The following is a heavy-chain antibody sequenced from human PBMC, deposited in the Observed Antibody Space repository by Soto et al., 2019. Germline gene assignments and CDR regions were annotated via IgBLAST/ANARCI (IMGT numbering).Heavy chain of an antibody. V-gene: IGHV4-39*01. CDR2: MYYSGST. J-gene: IGHJ5*02. D-gene: IGHD2-2*02. Sequence: SETLSLTCTVSGGSISRSTYYWGWIRQPPGKGLEWIGSMYYSGSTYYRPSRKSRVTISVDTSKNQFSLKLSSVTAADTAVYYCARQVPAAIRLGWFDPWGQGTLVTVSS. CDR3: ARQVPAAIRLGWFDP. CDR1: GGSISRSTYY.